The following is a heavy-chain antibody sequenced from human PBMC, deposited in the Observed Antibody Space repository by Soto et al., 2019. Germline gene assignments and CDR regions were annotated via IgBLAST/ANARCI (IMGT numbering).Heavy chain of an antibody. J-gene: IGHJ3*02. CDR2: ISGSGGST. Sequence: GGSLRLSCAASGFTFSSYAMSWVRQAPGKGLEWVSAISGSGGSTYYADSVKGRSTISRDNSKNTLYLQMNSLRADDTVLYYCAKDRLGIDRPNAAFDIWGQGTMVTVSS. CDR1: GFTFSSYA. D-gene: IGHD7-27*01. V-gene: IGHV3-23*01. CDR3: AKDRLGIDRPNAAFDI.